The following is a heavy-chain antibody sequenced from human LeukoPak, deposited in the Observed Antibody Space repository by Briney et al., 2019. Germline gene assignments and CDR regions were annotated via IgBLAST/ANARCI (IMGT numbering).Heavy chain of an antibody. CDR2: VYYSGST. CDR3: ARDGCSSTSCYDWFDP. Sequence: SETLSLTCTVSGGSISNYYWSWIRQPPGKRLEWIGYVYYSGSTNYNPSLKSRVTISVDTSKNQFSLKLSSVTAADTAVYYCARDGCSSTSCYDWFDPWGQGTLVTVSP. CDR1: GGSISNYY. J-gene: IGHJ5*02. D-gene: IGHD2-2*01. V-gene: IGHV4-59*01.